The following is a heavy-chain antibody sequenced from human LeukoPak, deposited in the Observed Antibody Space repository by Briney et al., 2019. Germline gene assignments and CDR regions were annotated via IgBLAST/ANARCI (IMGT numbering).Heavy chain of an antibody. CDR1: GFTFSSYA. V-gene: IGHV3-33*08. D-gene: IGHD6-19*01. Sequence: GGSLRLSCAASGFTFSSYAMHWVRQAPGKGLEWVALIWYDGSNEFYADSVKGRFTISRDDSKNMLYLQMSSLRAEDTGVYYCARDQWEGQWLVQGPDYWGQGTLVTVSS. CDR2: IWYDGSNE. CDR3: ARDQWEGQWLVQGPDY. J-gene: IGHJ4*02.